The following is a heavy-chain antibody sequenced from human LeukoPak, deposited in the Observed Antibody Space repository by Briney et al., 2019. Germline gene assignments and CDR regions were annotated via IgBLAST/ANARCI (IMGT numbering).Heavy chain of an antibody. D-gene: IGHD3-3*01. V-gene: IGHV1-69*05. CDR3: ARGYGSERVVTINNWFDP. CDR1: GGTFSSYA. CDR2: IIPIFGTA. Sequence: SVKVSCKASGGTFSSYAISWVRQAPGQGLEWMGGIIPIFGTANYAQKFQGRVTITTDESTSTAYMELSSLRSEDTAVYYCARGYGSERVVTINNWFDPWGQGTLVTVSS. J-gene: IGHJ5*02.